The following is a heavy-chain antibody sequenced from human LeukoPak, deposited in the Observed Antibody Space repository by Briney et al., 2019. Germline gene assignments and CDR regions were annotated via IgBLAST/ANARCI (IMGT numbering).Heavy chain of an antibody. D-gene: IGHD3-22*01. CDR1: GFTFDDYA. J-gene: IGHJ3*02. Sequence: GRSLRLSCAASGFTFDDYAMHWVRQAPGKGLEWVSLISWDGGSTYYADSVKGRFTISRDNSKNSLYPQMNSLRAEDTALYYCAKDRDSSGSDAFDIWGQGTMVTVSS. CDR3: AKDRDSSGSDAFDI. V-gene: IGHV3-43D*03. CDR2: ISWDGGST.